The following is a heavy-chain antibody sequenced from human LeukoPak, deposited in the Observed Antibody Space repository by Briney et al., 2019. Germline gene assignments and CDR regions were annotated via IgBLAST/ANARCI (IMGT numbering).Heavy chain of an antibody. CDR1: GYTFSNYG. Sequence: SVKVSCKASGYTFSNYGIHWVRQAPGQAPEWTGWISAYSGDTNYAKKLQGRVTMTTDKSMNTAYMELRSLTFDDTAVYYCTRGPPVSTGGYSYFDDWGQRTLVTVSS. J-gene: IGHJ4*02. CDR2: ISAYSGDT. CDR3: TRGPPVSTGGYSYFDD. D-gene: IGHD1-26*01. V-gene: IGHV1-18*01.